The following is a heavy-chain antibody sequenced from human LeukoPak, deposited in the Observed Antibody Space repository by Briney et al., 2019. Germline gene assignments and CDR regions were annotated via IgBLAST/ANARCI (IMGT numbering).Heavy chain of an antibody. V-gene: IGHV3-74*01. Sequence: GGSLRLSCAASGFTFSSYWMHWVRQAPGKGLVWVSRIDSDGSSTSYADSVKGRFTISRDNAKNTLYLQMNSLRAEDTAVYYCASPAVSGWYEDWGQGTLVTVSS. J-gene: IGHJ4*02. CDR3: ASPAVSGWYED. CDR2: IDSDGSST. D-gene: IGHD6-19*01. CDR1: GFTFSSYW.